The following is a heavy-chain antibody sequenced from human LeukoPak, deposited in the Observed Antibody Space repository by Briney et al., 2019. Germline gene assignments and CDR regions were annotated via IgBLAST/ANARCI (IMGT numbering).Heavy chain of an antibody. CDR1: GFTFSSYG. CDR2: NWYGASEK. D-gene: IGHD2-15*01. J-gene: IGHJ4*02. V-gene: IGHV3-33*08. Sequence: GGSLRLPCAASGFTFSSYGMLWVRQAPGKGLEGVAVNWYGASEKFYADSVKGRFDISRDKSKNTLYLQMGSLRAEDTAIYYCARDPYCCIRSCYSDYWGQGTLVTVSS. CDR3: ARDPYCCIRSCYSDY.